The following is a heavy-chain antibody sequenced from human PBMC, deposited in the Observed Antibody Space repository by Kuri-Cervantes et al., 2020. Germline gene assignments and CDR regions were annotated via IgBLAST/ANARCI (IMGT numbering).Heavy chain of an antibody. CDR1: GGTFSSYA. CDR2: IIPIFGTA. CDR3: AGVKDRSSTSCYPNNFDY. J-gene: IGHJ4*02. Sequence: SVKVSCKASGGTFSSYAISWVRQAPGQGLEWMGGIIPIFGTANYAQKFQGRVTITADESTSTAYMELSSLRSEDTAVYYCAGVKDRSSTSCYPNNFDYWGQGTLVTVS. V-gene: IGHV1-69*13. D-gene: IGHD2-2*01.